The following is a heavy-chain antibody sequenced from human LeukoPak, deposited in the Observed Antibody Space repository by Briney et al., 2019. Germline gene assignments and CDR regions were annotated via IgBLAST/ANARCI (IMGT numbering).Heavy chain of an antibody. V-gene: IGHV3-23*01. CDR2: ISASGSGT. CDR1: GLTFSSYS. J-gene: IGHJ4*02. CDR3: AKDAAGPEY. D-gene: IGHD6-13*01. Sequence: GGSLRLSCAVSGLTFSSYSMSWVRQAPGEGLYWVSGISASGSGTYYADSLKGRFTISRDNSKNTLYPQMNNLRVEDTAVYYCAKDAAGPEYWGQGTLVTVST.